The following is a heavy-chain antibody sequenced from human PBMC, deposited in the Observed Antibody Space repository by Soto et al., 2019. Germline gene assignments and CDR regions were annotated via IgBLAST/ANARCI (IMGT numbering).Heavy chain of an antibody. CDR1: GFTFSSYG. D-gene: IGHD2-15*01. CDR2: ISYDGSNK. V-gene: IGHV3-30*18. J-gene: IGHJ4*02. Sequence: QVPLVESGGGVVQPGRSLRLSCAASGFTFSSYGMHWVRQAPGKGLEWVAVISYDGSNKYYADSVKGRFTISRDNSKTTLYLQMNSLRAEDTAVYYCAKETYSGSLDYWGQGTLVTVSS. CDR3: AKETYSGSLDY.